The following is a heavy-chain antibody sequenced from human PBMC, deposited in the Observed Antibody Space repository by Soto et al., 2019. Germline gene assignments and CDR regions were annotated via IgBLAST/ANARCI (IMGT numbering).Heavy chain of an antibody. V-gene: IGHV3-23*01. CDR3: AKYMVRGVSSFDY. D-gene: IGHD3-10*01. J-gene: IGHJ4*02. Sequence: GGSLRLSCAASGFTFSSYAMSWVHQAPGKGLEWVSAISGSGGSTYYADSVKGRFTISRDNSKNTLYLQMNSLRAEDTAVYYCAKYMVRGVSSFDYWGQGTLVTVSS. CDR2: ISGSGGST. CDR1: GFTFSSYA.